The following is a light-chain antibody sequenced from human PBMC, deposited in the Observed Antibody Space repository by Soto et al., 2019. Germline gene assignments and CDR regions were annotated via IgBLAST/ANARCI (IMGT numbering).Light chain of an antibody. V-gene: IGKV3-20*01. J-gene: IGKJ5*01. CDR1: QSVRSTY. CDR2: GAS. CDR3: QQYGSSLSIT. Sequence: ELVMMQSPATLSVSAGERATLSCRASQSVRSTYLAWYQQKPGQAPRLLIHGASSRATGIPDRFSGSGSGTDFTLTISRLEPEDFAVYYCQQYGSSLSITFGQGTRLEIK.